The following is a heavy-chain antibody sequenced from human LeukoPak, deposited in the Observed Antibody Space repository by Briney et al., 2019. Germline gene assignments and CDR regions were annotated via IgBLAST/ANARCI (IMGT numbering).Heavy chain of an antibody. D-gene: IGHD3-9*01. CDR3: AKVLRYFDWLFDY. J-gene: IGHJ4*02. CDR2: IRYDGSNK. Sequence: PGGSLRLSCAASGFTFSSYGMHWVRQAPGKGLEWVAFIRYDGSNKYYADSVKGRFTISRDNSKNTLYLQMNSLRAEDTAVYYCAKVLRYFDWLFDYWGQGTLVTVSS. CDR1: GFTFSSYG. V-gene: IGHV3-30*02.